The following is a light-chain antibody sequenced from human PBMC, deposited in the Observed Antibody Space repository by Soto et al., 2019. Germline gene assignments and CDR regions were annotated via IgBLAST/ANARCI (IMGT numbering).Light chain of an antibody. V-gene: IGKV3-15*01. J-gene: IGKJ1*01. Sequence: EIVMTQSPATLSVSPGERATLSCRASQSVSSNLAWYQQKPGQAPSLLIYGASNRATGTPARFSGSGSGTEFTLTISSLQSEDFAVYYCQQYGSSGTFGQGTKVDIK. CDR2: GAS. CDR3: QQYGSSGT. CDR1: QSVSSN.